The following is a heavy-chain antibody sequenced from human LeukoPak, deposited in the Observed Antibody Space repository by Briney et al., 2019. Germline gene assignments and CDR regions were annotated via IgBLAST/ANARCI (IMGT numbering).Heavy chain of an antibody. CDR2: ISAYNGDT. V-gene: IGHV1-18*01. CDR1: GYTFTSYG. CDR3: ARAPLYCGGDCWFDP. D-gene: IGHD2-21*02. Sequence: GASVKVSCKASGYTFTSYGISWVRQAPGQGLEWMGWISAYNGDTNYAQKLQGRVTMTTDTSTSIAYMELRSLRSDDTAVYYCARAPLYCGGDCWFDPWGQGTLVTVSS. J-gene: IGHJ5*02.